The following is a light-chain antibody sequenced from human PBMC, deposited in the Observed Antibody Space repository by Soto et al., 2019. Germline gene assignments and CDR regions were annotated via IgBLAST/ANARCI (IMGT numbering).Light chain of an antibody. CDR2: DVS. Sequence: HSALTQPASVSGSPGQSITISCTGTSSDVGGYNYVSWYQHHPGKAPKLMIYDVSNRPSGVSNRFSGSKSGNTASLIISGLQAEDEADYYCTSYTNSSTLSPHVFRPGTKATVL. CDR1: SSDVGGYNY. J-gene: IGLJ1*01. V-gene: IGLV2-14*03. CDR3: TSYTNSSTLSPHV.